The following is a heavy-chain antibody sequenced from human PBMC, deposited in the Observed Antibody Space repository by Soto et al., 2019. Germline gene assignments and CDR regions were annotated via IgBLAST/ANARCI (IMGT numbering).Heavy chain of an antibody. D-gene: IGHD3-10*01. Sequence: EVQLLESGGGLVQPGGSLRLSCAASGFTFSSYAMSWVRQAPGKGLEWVSAISGSGGSTYYADSVKGRFTISRDNSKNTLYLQMNSLRAEDTAVYYCARERSVVGITMVRGTNYYGMDVWGQGTTVTVSS. CDR3: ARERSVVGITMVRGTNYYGMDV. CDR2: ISGSGGST. CDR1: GFTFSSYA. J-gene: IGHJ6*02. V-gene: IGHV3-23*01.